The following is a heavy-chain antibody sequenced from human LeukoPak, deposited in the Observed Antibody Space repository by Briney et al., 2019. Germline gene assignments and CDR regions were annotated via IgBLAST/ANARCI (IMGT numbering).Heavy chain of an antibody. CDR2: ISSSGSTI. CDR3: ARGHIVVVPAAIDGFDY. Sequence: PGGSLRLSCAASGFTLCDYYMRWIRQATGKGLEWVSYISSSGSTIYYADSVKGRFTIARDNAKNSLYLQMNSLRAEDTAVYYCARGHIVVVPAAIDGFDYWGQGTLVTVSS. V-gene: IGHV3-11*01. D-gene: IGHD2-2*02. CDR1: GFTLCDYY. J-gene: IGHJ4*02.